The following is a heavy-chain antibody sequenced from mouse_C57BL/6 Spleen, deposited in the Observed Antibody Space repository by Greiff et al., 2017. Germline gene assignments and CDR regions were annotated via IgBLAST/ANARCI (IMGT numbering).Heavy chain of an antibody. CDR2: ISSGSSTI. Sequence: EVQLVESGGGLVKPGGSLKLSCAASGFTFSDYGMHWVRQAPEKGLEWVAYISSGSSTIYYADTVKGRFTISRDNAKNTLFLQMTRLRSEDTAMYYCAGGSSYVRYFDVWGTGTTVTVSS. V-gene: IGHV5-17*01. D-gene: IGHD1-1*01. J-gene: IGHJ1*03. CDR3: AGGSSYVRYFDV. CDR1: GFTFSDYG.